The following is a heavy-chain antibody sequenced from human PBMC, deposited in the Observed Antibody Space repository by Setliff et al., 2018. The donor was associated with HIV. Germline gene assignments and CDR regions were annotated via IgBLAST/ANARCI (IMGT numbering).Heavy chain of an antibody. CDR1: GYTFSSYG. V-gene: IGHV1-18*01. CDR2: ISAYNDNT. Sequence: ASVKVSCKASGYTFSSYGISWVRQAPGQGLEWMGWISAYNDNTNYAQNFQGRVTVTTDTSTSTVYMELSSLRSDDTAVYYCASAPPGELHLGYWGQGTLVTVSS. D-gene: IGHD1-26*01. CDR3: ASAPPGELHLGY. J-gene: IGHJ4*02.